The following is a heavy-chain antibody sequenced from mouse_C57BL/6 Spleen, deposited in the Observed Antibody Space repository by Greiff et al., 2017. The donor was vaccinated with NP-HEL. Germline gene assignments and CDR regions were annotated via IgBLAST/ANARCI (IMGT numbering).Heavy chain of an antibody. J-gene: IGHJ3*01. Sequence: VMLVESGAELVKPGASVKISCKASGYAFSSYWMNWVKQRPGKGLEWIGQIYPGDGDTNYNGKFKGKATLTADKSSSTAYMQLSSLTSEDSAVYFCANHWDVWFAYWGQGTLVTVSA. CDR3: ANHWDVWFAY. D-gene: IGHD4-1*01. V-gene: IGHV1-80*01. CDR1: GYAFSSYW. CDR2: IYPGDGDT.